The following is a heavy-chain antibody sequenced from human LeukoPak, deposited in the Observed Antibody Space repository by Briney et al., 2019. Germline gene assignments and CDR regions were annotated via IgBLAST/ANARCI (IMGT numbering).Heavy chain of an antibody. Sequence: SETLSLTCTVSGGSVSSGSYYWSWIRQPPGEGLEWIGYIYYSGSTNYNPSLKSRVTISVDKSKNQVSLKLSSVTAADTAVYYCARGLHSTMPYWGYWGQGTLVTVSS. CDR1: GGSVSSGSYY. D-gene: IGHD2-2*01. CDR3: ARGLHSTMPYWGY. J-gene: IGHJ4*02. CDR2: IYYSGST. V-gene: IGHV4-61*01.